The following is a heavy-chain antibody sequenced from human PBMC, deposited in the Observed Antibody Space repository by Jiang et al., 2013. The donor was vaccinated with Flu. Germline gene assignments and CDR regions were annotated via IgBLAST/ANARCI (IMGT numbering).Heavy chain of an antibody. CDR2: ISGSGGST. V-gene: IGHV3-23*01. D-gene: IGHD2-2*01. CDR3: AKVFRSAKLYDAFDI. J-gene: IGHJ3*02. Sequence: SAISGSGGSTYYADSVKGRFTISRDNSKNTLYLQMNSLRAEDTAVYYCAKVFRSAKLYDAFDIWGQGTMVTVSS.